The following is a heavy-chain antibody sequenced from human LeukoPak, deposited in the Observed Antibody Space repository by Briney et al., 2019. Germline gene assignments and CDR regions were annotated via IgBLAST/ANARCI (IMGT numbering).Heavy chain of an antibody. V-gene: IGHV3-7*01. CDR1: GFTFSNYL. CDR2: IKQDGSEK. J-gene: IGHJ4*02. CDR3: VRGTGRFEY. Sequence: GGCLRLSSAASGFTFSNYLMSWVRQAPGNGLEWVANIKQDGSEKYYVDSVKGRFTISRDNAKNSLYLQMNSLRVEDTAVYYCVRGTGRFEYWGQGTLVTVSS. D-gene: IGHD1-1*01.